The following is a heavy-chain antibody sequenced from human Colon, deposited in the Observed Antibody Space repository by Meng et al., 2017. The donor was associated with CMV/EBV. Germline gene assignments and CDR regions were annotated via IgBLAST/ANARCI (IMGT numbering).Heavy chain of an antibody. CDR2: ISYDGSQK. V-gene: IGHV3-30-3*01. CDR3: AIGADDHNNCYYGVDV. CDR1: GFTLSSYA. D-gene: IGHD5-24*01. J-gene: IGHJ6*02. Sequence: LSLTCAASGFTLSSYAMHWVRQAPGKGLEWVAIISYDGSQKYYADFVKGRFTISRDNFKNTLYLQLNSLGSEDTAMFYCAIGADDHNNCYYGVDVWGPGTTVTVSS.